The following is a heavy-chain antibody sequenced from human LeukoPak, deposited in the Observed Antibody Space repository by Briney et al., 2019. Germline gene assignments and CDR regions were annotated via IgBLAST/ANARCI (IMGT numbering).Heavy chain of an antibody. CDR2: ISGSGGST. Sequence: PGGSLRLSCAASGLTFSSYAISWVRQAPGKGLEWVSAISGSGGSTYYADSVKGRFTISRDNSKNTLYLQMNSLRAEDTAVYYCAKDCASGSYYDWGQGTLVTVSS. J-gene: IGHJ4*02. CDR1: GLTFSSYA. V-gene: IGHV3-23*01. CDR3: AKDCASGSYYD. D-gene: IGHD1-26*01.